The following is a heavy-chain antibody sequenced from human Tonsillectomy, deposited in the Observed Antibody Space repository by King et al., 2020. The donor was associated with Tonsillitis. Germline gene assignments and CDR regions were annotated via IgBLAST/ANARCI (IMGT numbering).Heavy chain of an antibody. CDR3: AKDGLRFLEWLSSDAFDI. J-gene: IGHJ3*02. Sequence: VQLVQSGGGLVQPGGSLRLSCAASGFTFSSYAMSWVRQAPGKGLEWVSAISGSGGSTYYADSVKGRFTISRANSKNTLYLQMNSLRAEDTAVYYWAKDGLRFLEWLSSDAFDIWGQGTMVTVSS. CDR2: ISGSGGST. D-gene: IGHD3-3*01. V-gene: IGHV3-23*04. CDR1: GFTFSSYA.